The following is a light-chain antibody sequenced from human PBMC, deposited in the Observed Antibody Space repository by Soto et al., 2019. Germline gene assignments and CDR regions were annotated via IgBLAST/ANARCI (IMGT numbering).Light chain of an antibody. Sequence: QSALTQPASVSGSPGQSITISCTGTSSDVGAYNSVSWYQHHPGKAPKLIFYEVSNRPSGISNRFSASKSGNTASLTISGLQAEDEAAYYCSSFTTTYTVVFGTGTKVTVL. CDR1: SSDVGAYNS. V-gene: IGLV2-14*01. CDR2: EVS. J-gene: IGLJ1*01. CDR3: SSFTTTYTVV.